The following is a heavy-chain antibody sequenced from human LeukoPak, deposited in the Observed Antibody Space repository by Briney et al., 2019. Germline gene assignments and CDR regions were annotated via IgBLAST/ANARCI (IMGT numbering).Heavy chain of an antibody. J-gene: IGHJ4*02. Sequence: PGGSLRLSCAASGFTFSSYSMNWVRQAPGKGLXXXXSISSSSSYIYYADSVKGRFTISRDNAKNSLYLQMNSLRAEDTAVYYCAREAFRGGDCYDYWGQGTLVTVSS. CDR1: GFTFSSYS. CDR2: ISSSSSYI. CDR3: AREAFRGGDCYDY. V-gene: IGHV3-21*01. D-gene: IGHD2-21*01.